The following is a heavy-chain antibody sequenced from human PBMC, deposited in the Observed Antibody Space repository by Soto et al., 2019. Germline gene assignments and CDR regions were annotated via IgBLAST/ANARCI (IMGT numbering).Heavy chain of an antibody. CDR1: GGTFSSYA. CDR3: ARAVAARPGYYYGMDV. J-gene: IGHJ6*02. D-gene: IGHD6-6*01. V-gene: IGHV1-69*13. Sequence: SVKVSCKASGGTFSSYAISWVRQAPGQGLEWMGGIIPIFGTANYAQKFQGRVTITADESTSTAYMELSSLRSGDTAVYYCARAVAARPGYYYGMDVWGQGTTVTVSS. CDR2: IIPIFGTA.